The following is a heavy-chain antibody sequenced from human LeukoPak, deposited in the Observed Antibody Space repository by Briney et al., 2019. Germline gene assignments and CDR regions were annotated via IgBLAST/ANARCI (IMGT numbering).Heavy chain of an antibody. CDR2: IIPILGTA. V-gene: IGHV1-69*01. CDR1: GGTFSSYA. CDR3: ASRLRADYYYMDV. J-gene: IGHJ6*03. Sequence: GSSVKVSCKASGGTFSSYAISWVRQAPGQGLEWMGGIIPILGTANYAQKFQGRVTITADESTSTAYMELSSLRSEDTAVYYCASRLRADYYYMDVWGKGTTVTVSS. D-gene: IGHD4-17*01.